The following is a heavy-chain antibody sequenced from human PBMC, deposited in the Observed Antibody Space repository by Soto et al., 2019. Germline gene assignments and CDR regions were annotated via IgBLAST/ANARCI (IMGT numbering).Heavy chain of an antibody. CDR2: IYYSGST. D-gene: IGHD6-19*01. CDR3: ARTQGKNSSGWYVWFDP. V-gene: IGHV4-39*01. Sequence: SETLSLTCTVSGGSISSSSYYWGWIRQPPGKGLEWIGSIYYSGSTYYNPSLKSRVTISVDTSKNQFSLKLSSVTAADTAVYYCARTQGKNSSGWYVWFDPWGQGTLVTVSS. J-gene: IGHJ5*02. CDR1: GGSISSSSYY.